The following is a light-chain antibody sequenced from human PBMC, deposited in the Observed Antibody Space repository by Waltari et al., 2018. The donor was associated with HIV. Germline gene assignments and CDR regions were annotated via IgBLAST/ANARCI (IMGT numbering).Light chain of an antibody. V-gene: IGKV3-15*01. CDR3: HHYNNWRET. CDR1: QSGNST. Sequence: EILMTQSPPTLSVSPGESATLSRRASQSGNSTLAWYQHKPGQTPRLLIYGTSTTATDIPARFSGSGSGTEFTLTISSLQSEDFAVYYCHHYNNWRETFGQGTKVEIK. J-gene: IGKJ1*01. CDR2: GTS.